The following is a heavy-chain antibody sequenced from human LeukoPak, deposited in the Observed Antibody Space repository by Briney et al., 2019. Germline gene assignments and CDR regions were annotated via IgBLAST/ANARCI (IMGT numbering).Heavy chain of an antibody. CDR2: INPNSGGT. J-gene: IGHJ4*02. D-gene: IGHD2-15*01. CDR1: GYTFTDYY. CDR3: ARGYGGVVALLKIDY. V-gene: IGHV1-2*02. Sequence: GASVTVSCKASGYTFTDYYMHWVRQAPGQGLEWMGWINPNSGGTNYAQKFQGRVTMTRDTSISTAYMELSRLRSDDTAVYYCARGYGGVVALLKIDYWGQGTLVTVSS.